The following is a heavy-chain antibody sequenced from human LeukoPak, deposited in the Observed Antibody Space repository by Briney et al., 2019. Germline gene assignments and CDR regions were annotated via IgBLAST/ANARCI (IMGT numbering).Heavy chain of an antibody. D-gene: IGHD3-9*01. Sequence: GGSLRLSCAASGFTFSSYSMNLVRQAPREGLELVSSISSSSSYIYYAESLKSQFTICRDNAKTSMYLQMNTLRAEDTAVYYCARDVTKPYYDILTGYPPLWYFDYWGQGTLVTVSS. J-gene: IGHJ4*02. CDR3: ARDVTKPYYDILTGYPPLWYFDY. CDR2: ISSSSSYI. V-gene: IGHV3-21*01. CDR1: GFTFSSYS.